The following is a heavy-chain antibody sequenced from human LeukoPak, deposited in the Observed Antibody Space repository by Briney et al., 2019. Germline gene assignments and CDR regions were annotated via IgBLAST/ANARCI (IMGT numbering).Heavy chain of an antibody. D-gene: IGHD6-19*01. CDR1: GGSISSNNW. CDR2: IYHSGST. J-gene: IGHJ5*01. Sequence: PSGTLSLTCAVSGGSISSNNWWNWVRQPPGKGLEWIGEIYHSGSTNYNPSLKSRVTISVDKSKNQFSLKLSSVTAADTAVYYCAREEVFSGYSSGWYEFWGQGTLVTVSS. V-gene: IGHV4-4*02. CDR3: AREEVFSGYSSGWYEF.